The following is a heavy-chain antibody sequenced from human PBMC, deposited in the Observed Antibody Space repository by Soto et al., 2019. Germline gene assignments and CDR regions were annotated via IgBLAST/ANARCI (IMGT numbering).Heavy chain of an antibody. V-gene: IGHV4-59*08. CDR1: GDSVKSYF. Sequence: QVQLQESGPGLVKPSETLSLTCFVSGDSVKSYFWNWIRQPPGKGLEWIGRISYTGGTMYNPSLQIRATILVHPAKTQCSLRLNSVTAAATAMYFCARRRVAQKGAPPDNWLDSWGQGNLVTVS. CDR3: ARRRVAQKGAPPDNWLDS. J-gene: IGHJ5*01. CDR2: ISYTGGT.